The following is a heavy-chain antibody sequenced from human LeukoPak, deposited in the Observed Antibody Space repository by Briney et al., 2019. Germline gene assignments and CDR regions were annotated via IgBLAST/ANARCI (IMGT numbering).Heavy chain of an antibody. Sequence: PGRSLRLSCAASGFTFSSYGMHWVRQAPGKGLEWVSSISSSGTYIYYADSLKGRFTTSRDNAANSLYLQMNSLRAEDTAVYYCARHLLSGDFWGIDYWGQGTLVTVSS. V-gene: IGHV3-21*01. CDR2: ISSSGTYI. CDR3: ARHLLSGDFWGIDY. J-gene: IGHJ4*02. D-gene: IGHD3-16*01. CDR1: GFTFSSYG.